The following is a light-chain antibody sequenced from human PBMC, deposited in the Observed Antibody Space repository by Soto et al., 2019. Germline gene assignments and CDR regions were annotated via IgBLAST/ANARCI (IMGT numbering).Light chain of an antibody. CDR1: NIGSKS. V-gene: IGLV3-21*04. J-gene: IGLJ3*02. Sequence: SYELTQPPSVSVAPGETARMTWGGNNIGSKSVHWFQQRPGLAPALVIYYDADRPSGIPERFSGSKSGNTATLTINRVEVGDEADYYCQVWDSPSDQGVFGGGTKLTVL. CDR3: QVWDSPSDQGV. CDR2: YDA.